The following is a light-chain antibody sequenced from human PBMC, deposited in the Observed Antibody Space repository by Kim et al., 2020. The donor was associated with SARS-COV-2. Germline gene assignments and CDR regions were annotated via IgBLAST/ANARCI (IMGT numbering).Light chain of an antibody. CDR3: QSYNSDNVI. Sequence: NFMLTQPHSVSESPGKTVTISCTRSSGSIDDNYVQWYQQRPGGVPTTVIYEDDQRPSGVSDRFSGSIDNSSNSASLTISGLRTEDEADYYCQSYNSDNVIFGGWTQLTVL. J-gene: IGLJ2*01. CDR1: SGSIDDNY. CDR2: EDD. V-gene: IGLV6-57*04.